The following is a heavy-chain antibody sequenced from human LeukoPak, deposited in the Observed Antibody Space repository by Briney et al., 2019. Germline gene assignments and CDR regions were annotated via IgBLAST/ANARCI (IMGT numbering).Heavy chain of an antibody. CDR3: ARDLSSSRYSSGWYFWFDH. CDR2: INPSSGST. J-gene: IGHJ5*02. CDR1: GYAFTSYY. V-gene: IGHV1-46*01. Sequence: GASVKVSCKASGYAFTSYYMHWVRQAPGQGLEWMGIINPSSGSTSYAQKFQGRVTMTRDTSTSTVYMELSSLRSEDTAVYYCARDLSSSRYSSGWYFWFDHWGQGTLVTVSS. D-gene: IGHD6-19*01.